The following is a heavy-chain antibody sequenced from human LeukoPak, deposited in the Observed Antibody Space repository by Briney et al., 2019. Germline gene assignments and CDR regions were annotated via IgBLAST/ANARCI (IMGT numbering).Heavy chain of an antibody. CDR3: ARNYDGSGYYLY. Sequence: PSETLSLTCTVSGGSVSNYWSWIRQPPGKGLEWIGYIYYNGTTNYNPSLKSRVTISVDTSKNQFSLNLSSVTAADTAVYYCARNYDGSGYYLYWGQGTLVTVSS. CDR1: GGSVSNY. V-gene: IGHV4-59*02. J-gene: IGHJ4*02. CDR2: IYYNGTT. D-gene: IGHD3-22*01.